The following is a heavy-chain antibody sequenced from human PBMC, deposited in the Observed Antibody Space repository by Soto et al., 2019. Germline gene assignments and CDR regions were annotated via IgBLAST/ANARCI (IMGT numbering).Heavy chain of an antibody. V-gene: IGHV4-39*01. Sequence: QLQLQESGPGLVNPSETLSLTCTVSGGSFSSSSHYWVWIRQPPGKGLEWVGSIYYDGRTYYNASLKSLVTISVDTSKNQFSLKVNSVTVADTAVYYCARRSHTNWPAYWGHGTQVTVSS. CDR1: GGSFSSSSHY. J-gene: IGHJ4*01. D-gene: IGHD2-8*01. CDR2: IYYDGRT. CDR3: ARRSHTNWPAY.